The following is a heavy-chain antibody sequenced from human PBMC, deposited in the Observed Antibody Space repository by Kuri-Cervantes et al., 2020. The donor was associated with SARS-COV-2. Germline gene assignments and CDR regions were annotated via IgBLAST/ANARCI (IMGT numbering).Heavy chain of an antibody. CDR3: AKGRNPYYYYYYMDV. D-gene: IGHD1-14*01. J-gene: IGHJ6*03. CDR1: GYTFTGYY. V-gene: IGHV1-2*02. Sequence: ASVKVSCKASGYTFTGYYMHWVRQAPGQGLEWMGWINPNSGGTNYAQKFQGRVTMTRDTSISTAYMELSRLRSDDTAVYYCAKGRNPYYYYYYMDVWGKGTTVTVSS. CDR2: INPNSGGT.